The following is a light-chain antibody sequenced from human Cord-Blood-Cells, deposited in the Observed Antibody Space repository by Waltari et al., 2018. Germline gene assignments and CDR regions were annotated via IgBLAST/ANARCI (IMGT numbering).Light chain of an antibody. J-gene: IGLJ3*02. V-gene: IGLV1-40*01. CDR3: QSYDSSPSGSV. CDR2: GNS. Sequence: QSVLTQPPSVSGAPGQRVTISCTGSSSNIGAGYDVHWYQQLPGTAPKLIICGNSNRPARVPDRFSGSKSGASASLAITGLQAEDEADYYCQSYDSSPSGSVFGGGTKLTVL. CDR1: SSNIGAGYD.